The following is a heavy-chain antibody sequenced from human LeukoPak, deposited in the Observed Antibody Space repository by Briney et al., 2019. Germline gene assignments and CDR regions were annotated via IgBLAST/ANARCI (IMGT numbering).Heavy chain of an antibody. Sequence: PSETLSLTCTVSGGSISSYYWSWIRQPPGKGLEWIGYIYYSGSTYYNPSLKSRVTISVDTSKNQFSLELSSVTAADTAVYYCARDAARGYSYGYDYWGQGTLVTVSS. CDR2: IYYSGST. CDR1: GGSISSYY. J-gene: IGHJ4*02. D-gene: IGHD5-18*01. CDR3: ARDAARGYSYGYDY. V-gene: IGHV4-59*12.